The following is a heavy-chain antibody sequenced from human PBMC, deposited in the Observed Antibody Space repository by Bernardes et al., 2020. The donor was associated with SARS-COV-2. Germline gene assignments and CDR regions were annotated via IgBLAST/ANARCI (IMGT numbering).Heavy chain of an antibody. V-gene: IGHV4-31*03. D-gene: IGHD3-22*01. Sequence: SETLSLTCTVSGGSISSGGYYWSWIRQHPGKGREWIGYIYYSGSTYYNPSLKSRVTISVDTSKNQFSLKLSSVTAADTAVYYCARAPMIVVVITSFDIWGQGTMVTVSS. J-gene: IGHJ3*02. CDR1: GGSISSGGYY. CDR2: IYYSGST. CDR3: ARAPMIVVVITSFDI.